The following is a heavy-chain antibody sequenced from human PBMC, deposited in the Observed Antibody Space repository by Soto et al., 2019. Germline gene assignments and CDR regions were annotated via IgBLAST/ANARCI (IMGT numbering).Heavy chain of an antibody. Sequence: QVQLQQWGAGLLKPSETLSLTCAVYGGSFSGYYWSWIRQPPGKGLEWIGEINQSGSPNYNPSLQSRDPISVDTVKTQFSLKLSSVTAADTAVYYCASGPTRTAYYFDYWGQGTLVTVSS. CDR3: ASGPTRTAYYFDY. CDR1: GGSFSGYY. V-gene: IGHV4-34*01. CDR2: INQSGSP. J-gene: IGHJ4*02. D-gene: IGHD2-21*01.